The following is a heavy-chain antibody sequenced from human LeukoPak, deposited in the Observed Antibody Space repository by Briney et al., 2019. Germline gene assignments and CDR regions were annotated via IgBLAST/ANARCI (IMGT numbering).Heavy chain of an antibody. CDR1: GFTFSSYS. V-gene: IGHV3-21*01. J-gene: IGHJ4*02. CDR3: ARDLTIAAAGYDY. CDR2: ISSSSSYI. Sequence: PGGSLRLSCAVSGFTFSSYSMNWVRQAPGKGLEWVSSISSSSSYIYYADSVKGRFTISRDNAKNSLYLQMNSLRAEDTAVYYCARDLTIAAAGYDYWGQGTLVTVSS. D-gene: IGHD6-13*01.